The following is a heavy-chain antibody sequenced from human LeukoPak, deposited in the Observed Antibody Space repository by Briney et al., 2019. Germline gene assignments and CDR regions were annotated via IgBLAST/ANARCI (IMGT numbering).Heavy chain of an antibody. D-gene: IGHD5-12*01. J-gene: IGHJ4*02. CDR2: IHYSGST. Sequence: SETLSLTCTVSGGSISSGDYFWSWIRQPPGKGLEWIGYIHYSGSTFYNPSLKSRVTISVDTSKNQFSLKLSSVTAADTAVYYCARLNDGYSGYDYALYFDYWGQGTLVTVSS. CDR1: GGSISSGDYF. V-gene: IGHV4-30-4*01. CDR3: ARLNDGYSGYDYALYFDY.